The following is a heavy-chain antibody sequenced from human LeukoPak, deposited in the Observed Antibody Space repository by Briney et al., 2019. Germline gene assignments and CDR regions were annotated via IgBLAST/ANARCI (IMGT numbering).Heavy chain of an antibody. Sequence: SETLSLTCTVSGGSISSSSYYWGWIRQPPGKGLEWIGSIYYSGSTYYNPSLKSRVTISVDTSKNQFSLKLSSVTAADTAVYYCASRLALRFLEWLLGDNWFDPWGQGTLVTVSS. J-gene: IGHJ5*02. CDR3: ASRLALRFLEWLLGDNWFDP. CDR2: IYYSGST. V-gene: IGHV4-39*07. D-gene: IGHD3-3*01. CDR1: GGSISSSSYY.